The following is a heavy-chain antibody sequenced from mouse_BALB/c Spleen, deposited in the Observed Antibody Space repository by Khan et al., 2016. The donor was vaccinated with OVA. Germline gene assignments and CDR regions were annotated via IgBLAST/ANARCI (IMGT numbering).Heavy chain of an antibody. D-gene: IGHD4-1*01. Sequence: EVELVESGGDLVKPGGSLKLSCAASGFSFSSYSMSWVRQTPDKRLEWVATISSGGDYTYYPDIVKGRFTISRDNAKNTLYLQMSSLKSEDTAMDYCASHLTGSINYWGQGTQVTVSA. CDR2: ISSGGDYT. CDR3: ASHLTGSINY. CDR1: GFSFSSYS. J-gene: IGHJ3*01. V-gene: IGHV5-6*01.